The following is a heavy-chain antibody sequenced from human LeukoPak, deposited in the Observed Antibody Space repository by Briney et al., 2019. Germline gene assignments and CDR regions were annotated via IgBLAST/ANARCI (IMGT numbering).Heavy chain of an antibody. CDR2: IDHSGST. Sequence: SETLSLTCAVYGGSFSGYYWSWIRQPPGKGLEWIGEIDHSGSTNYNPSLKSRVTISVDTSKNQFSLKLSSVTAADTAVYYCARLPYYYDSSGYYYFSFDYWGQGTLVTVSS. CDR1: GGSFSGYY. D-gene: IGHD3-22*01. CDR3: ARLPYYYDSSGYYYFSFDY. J-gene: IGHJ4*02. V-gene: IGHV4-34*01.